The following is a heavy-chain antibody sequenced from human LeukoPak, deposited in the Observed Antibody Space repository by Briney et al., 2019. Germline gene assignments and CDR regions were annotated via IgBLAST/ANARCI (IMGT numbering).Heavy chain of an antibody. J-gene: IGHJ6*03. V-gene: IGHV4-39*07. Sequence: PSETLSLTCTVSGGSISSSSYYWGWIRQPPGKGLEWIGSIYYSGSTNYNPSLKSRVTISVDTSKNQFSLKLSSVTAAVTAVYYCARLMSSLHRVVDRWFGESYTLYYYYYMDVWGKGTTVTISS. CDR3: ARLMSSLHRVVDRWFGESYTLYYYYYMDV. CDR2: IYYSGST. D-gene: IGHD3-10*01. CDR1: GGSISSSSYY.